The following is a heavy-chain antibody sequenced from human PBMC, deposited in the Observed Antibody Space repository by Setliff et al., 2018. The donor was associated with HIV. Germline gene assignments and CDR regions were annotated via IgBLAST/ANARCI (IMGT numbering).Heavy chain of an antibody. CDR2: IKQDGSEK. Sequence: GGSLRLSCVASGFTFSSNWLSWVRQAPGKGLEWVANIKQDGSEKYYVDSVKGRFTISRDNAKNSLYLQMNSLRAEDTALYYCARALSYSGWRTQYFDCWGQGTLVTVSS. CDR3: ARALSYSGWRTQYFDC. J-gene: IGHJ4*02. D-gene: IGHD6-19*01. CDR1: GFTFSSNW. V-gene: IGHV3-7*03.